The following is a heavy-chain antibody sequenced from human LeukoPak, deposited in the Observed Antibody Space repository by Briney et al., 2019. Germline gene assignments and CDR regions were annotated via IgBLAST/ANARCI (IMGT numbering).Heavy chain of an antibody. J-gene: IGHJ3*02. CDR2: ISWNSGSI. CDR1: GFTFDDYA. V-gene: IGHV3-9*03. D-gene: IGHD1-26*01. CDR3: AKAISGGAFDI. Sequence: PGGSLRLSXAASGFTFDDYAMHWVRQAPGKGLEWVSGISWNSGSICYADSVKGRFTISRDNAKNSLYLQMNSLRAEDMALYYCAKAISGGAFDIWGQGTMVTVSS.